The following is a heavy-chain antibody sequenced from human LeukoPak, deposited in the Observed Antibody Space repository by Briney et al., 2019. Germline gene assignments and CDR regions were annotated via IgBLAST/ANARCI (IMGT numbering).Heavy chain of an antibody. Sequence: SETLSLTCTVSGGSISSGTYYWSWIRQPAGKGLEWIGRIYMSGNTNYNPSLQSRVTISVDTSKNQFSLKLSSVTAADTAVYYCARHGRYLGYCSSTSCYPAYYYYMDVWGKGTTVTISS. V-gene: IGHV4-61*02. CDR3: ARHGRYLGYCSSTSCYPAYYYYMDV. D-gene: IGHD2-2*01. J-gene: IGHJ6*03. CDR2: IYMSGNT. CDR1: GGSISSGTYY.